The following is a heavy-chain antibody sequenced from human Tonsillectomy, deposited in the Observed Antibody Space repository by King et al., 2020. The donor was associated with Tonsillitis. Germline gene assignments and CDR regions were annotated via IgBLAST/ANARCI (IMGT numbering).Heavy chain of an antibody. CDR1: GGTFRRYA. J-gene: IGHJ3*02. Sequence: QLVQSGAEVKKPGSSVKVSCKASGGTFRRYAISWVRQAPGQGLEWMGGITPTVGTANYAQKFQGRVTITADESTSTAYMELSSLRSEDTAVYYCARAILTEYYDSSGYYYDAFDIWGQGTKVTVSS. D-gene: IGHD3-22*01. CDR2: ITPTVGTA. CDR3: ARAILTEYYDSSGYYYDAFDI. V-gene: IGHV1-69*12.